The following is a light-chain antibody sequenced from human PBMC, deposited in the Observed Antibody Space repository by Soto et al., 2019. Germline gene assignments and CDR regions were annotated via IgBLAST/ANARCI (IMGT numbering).Light chain of an antibody. CDR1: QSVSSY. V-gene: IGKV3-15*01. CDR2: GPS. Sequence: EIVLTHSPATLSLSPLEIATLSFSASQSVSSYLALYQQKPGQAPRLLIYGPSTRATGIPARFSGSGSGTEFTLTISSLQSEDFALYYCQKYNNWPRTFGQGTKVDIK. J-gene: IGKJ1*01. CDR3: QKYNNWPRT.